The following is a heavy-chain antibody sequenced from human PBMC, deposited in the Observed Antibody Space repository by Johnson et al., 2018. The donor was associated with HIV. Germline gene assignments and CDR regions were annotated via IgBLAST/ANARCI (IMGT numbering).Heavy chain of an antibody. J-gene: IGHJ3*02. CDR2: ISYDGIKT. CDR3: AKDGDDGDGPDGTKGAFDI. CDR1: GFTFSSYG. V-gene: IGHV3-30*18. Sequence: QVQLVESGGGVVQPGRSLRLSCAASGFTFSSYGMHWVRQAPGKGLEWVAVISYDGIKTYYVDSVKARFTISRDDARNTLYLQMNSLGIEDTGLYYCAKDGDDGDGPDGTKGAFDIWVQGTMVTVSS. D-gene: IGHD2-2*01.